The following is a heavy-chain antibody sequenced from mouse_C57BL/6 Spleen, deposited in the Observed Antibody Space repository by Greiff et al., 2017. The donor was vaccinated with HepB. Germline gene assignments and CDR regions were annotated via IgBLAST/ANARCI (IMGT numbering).Heavy chain of an antibody. J-gene: IGHJ3*01. CDR3: ARGGNYGFAY. CDR1: GFNFSDYG. Sequence: EVQGVESGGGLVKPGGSLKLSCAASGFNFSDYGMHWVRQAPEKGLEWVAYISSGSSTIYYADTVKGRFTISRDNAKNTMFLQMTSLRSEDTAMYYCARGGNYGFAYWGQGTLVTVSA. D-gene: IGHD1-1*01. V-gene: IGHV5-17*01. CDR2: ISSGSSTI.